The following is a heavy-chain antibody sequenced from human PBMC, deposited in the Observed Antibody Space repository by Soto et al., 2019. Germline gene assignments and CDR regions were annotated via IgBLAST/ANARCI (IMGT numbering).Heavy chain of an antibody. CDR3: AKGMMGCSSTSCYDMDV. CDR2: ISGSGGST. CDR1: GFTFSSYA. D-gene: IGHD2-2*01. Sequence: GGSLRLSCAASGFTFSSYAMSWVRQAPGKGLEWVSAISGSGGSTYYADSVKGRFTISRDNSKNTLYLQMNSLRAEDTAVYYCAKGMMGCSSTSCYDMDVWGQGTTVTVSS. V-gene: IGHV3-23*01. J-gene: IGHJ6*02.